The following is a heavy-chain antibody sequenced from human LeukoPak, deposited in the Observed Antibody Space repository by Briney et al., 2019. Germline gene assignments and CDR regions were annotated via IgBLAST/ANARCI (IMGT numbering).Heavy chain of an antibody. CDR2: IYYSGST. Sequence: SGTLSLTCTVSGGSISSYYWSWIRQPPGKGLEWIGYIYYSGSTNYNPSLKSRVTISVDTSKNQFSLKLSSVTAADTAVYYCARADNWNYVLFYWGQGTLVTVSS. CDR1: GGSISSYY. J-gene: IGHJ4*02. D-gene: IGHD1-7*01. V-gene: IGHV4-59*01. CDR3: ARADNWNYVLFY.